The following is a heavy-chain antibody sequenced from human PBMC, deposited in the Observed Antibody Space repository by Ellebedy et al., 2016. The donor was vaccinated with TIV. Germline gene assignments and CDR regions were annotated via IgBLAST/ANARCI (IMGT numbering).Heavy chain of an antibody. D-gene: IGHD6-19*01. J-gene: IGHJ4*02. CDR2: IISSTVAI. Sequence: PGGSLRLSCAASGFSFSTYAINWVRQAPGKGLEWLSYIISSTVAIYYADSVKGRFTISRDNSKNSVYLQMNNLRAEDTAVYYCARDEAGRFDYWGQGTLVTVSS. CDR3: ARDEAGRFDY. V-gene: IGHV3-48*04. CDR1: GFSFSTYA.